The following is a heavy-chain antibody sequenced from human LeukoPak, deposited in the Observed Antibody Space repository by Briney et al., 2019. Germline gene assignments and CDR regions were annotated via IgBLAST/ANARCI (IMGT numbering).Heavy chain of an antibody. CDR3: ARPVVPAAHDY. D-gene: IGHD2-2*01. CDR2: ISSSGSTI. J-gene: IGHJ4*02. V-gene: IGHV3-11*04. Sequence: NAGGSLRLSCAASGFTFSDYYMSWIRQAPGKGLEWVSYISSSGSTIYYADSVKGRFTISRDNAKNSLYLQMNSLRAEDTAVYYCARPVVPAAHDYWGQGTLVTVSS. CDR1: GFTFSDYY.